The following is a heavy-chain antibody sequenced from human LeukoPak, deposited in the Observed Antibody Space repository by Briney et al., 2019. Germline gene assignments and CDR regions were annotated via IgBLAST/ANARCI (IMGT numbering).Heavy chain of an antibody. CDR2: MNPNSGNT. CDR1: GYTFTSYD. J-gene: IGHJ4*02. CDR3: GRGRGNGRPENYFDY. V-gene: IGHV1-8*01. D-gene: IGHD2-8*01. Sequence: ASVKVSCKASGYTFTSYDINWVRQAPGQKLEWMGWMNPNSGNTGYAQNFQGRVTMTRNTSISTAYMELSSLRSEDTAVYYCGRGRGNGRPENYFDYWGQGTLVTVSS.